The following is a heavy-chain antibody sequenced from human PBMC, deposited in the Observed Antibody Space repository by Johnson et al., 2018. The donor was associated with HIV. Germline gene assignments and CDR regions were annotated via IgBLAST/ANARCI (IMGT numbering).Heavy chain of an antibody. CDR1: GFTFSSYW. V-gene: IGHV3-7*01. CDR2: IKQDGSER. CDR3: PRETNSAMAGDAFDI. D-gene: IGHD5-18*01. Sequence: MQLMESGGGLVQPGGSLRLSCVGSGFTFSSYWMSWVRQAPGKGLEWVATIKQDGSERYHVDSVKGRFTISRDNAKNTLYLQMNSLRAEDTAVYYCPRETNSAMAGDAFDIWGQGTMVTVSS. J-gene: IGHJ3*02.